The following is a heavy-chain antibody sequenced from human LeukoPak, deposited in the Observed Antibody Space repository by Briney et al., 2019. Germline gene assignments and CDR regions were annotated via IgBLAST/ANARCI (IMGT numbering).Heavy chain of an antibody. J-gene: IGHJ4*02. V-gene: IGHV3-48*03. CDR3: AREGGYYFDY. CDR1: GFTFSAYE. CDR2: ISSSGGTI. Sequence: GGSLRLSCAAPGFTFSAYEVNWVRQAPGKGLEWVSYISSSGGTIYYADSVKGRFTISRDNAKKSLYLQMNSLRAEDTAVYYCAREGGYYFDYWGQGTLVTVSS. D-gene: IGHD3-16*01.